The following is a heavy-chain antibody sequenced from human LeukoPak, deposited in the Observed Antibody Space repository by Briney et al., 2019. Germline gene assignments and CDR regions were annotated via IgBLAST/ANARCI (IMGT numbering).Heavy chain of an antibody. CDR1: GFTFTSYS. J-gene: IGHJ6*02. CDR2: ISSSSSYI. Sequence: GGSLRLSCAASGFTFTSYSMNWVRQAPGKGLEWVSSISSSSSYIYYADSVKGRFTISRDNAKNSLYLQMNSLRGEDTAVYYCARLALSYCSGGSCYSYGMDVWGQGTTVTVSS. D-gene: IGHD2-15*01. V-gene: IGHV3-21*01. CDR3: ARLALSYCSGGSCYSYGMDV.